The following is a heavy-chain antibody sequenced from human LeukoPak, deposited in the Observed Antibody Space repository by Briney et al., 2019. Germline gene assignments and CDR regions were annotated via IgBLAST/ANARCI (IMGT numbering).Heavy chain of an antibody. J-gene: IGHJ4*02. Sequence: EASVKVSCKASGYTFTGYYMHWVRQAPGQGLEWMGWINPNSGGTNYAQKFQGWVTMTRDTSISTAYMELSRLRSDDTAVYYCARARGDSGFHYDYWGQGTLVTVSS. D-gene: IGHD6-19*01. CDR2: INPNSGGT. CDR1: GYTFTGYY. V-gene: IGHV1-2*04. CDR3: ARARGDSGFHYDY.